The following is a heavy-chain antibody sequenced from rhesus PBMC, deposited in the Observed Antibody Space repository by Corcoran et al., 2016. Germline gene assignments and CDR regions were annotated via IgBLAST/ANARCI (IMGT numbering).Heavy chain of an antibody. J-gene: IGHJ4*01. V-gene: IGHV4-147*01. CDR2: IYGSSGGT. D-gene: IGHD6-31*01. CDR1: GYSISSNY. CDR3: AREDSSGWYYFDY. Sequence: QVQLQESGPGLVKPSETLSLTCAVSGYSISSNYWSWIRQPPGKGLEWIGYIYGSSGGTDYNPSLRSRVTISTDTSKNQLSLKLSSVTAADTAVYYCAREDSSGWYYFDYWGQGVLVTVSS.